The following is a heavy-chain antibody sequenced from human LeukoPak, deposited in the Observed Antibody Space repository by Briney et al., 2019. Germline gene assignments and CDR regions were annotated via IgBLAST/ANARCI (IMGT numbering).Heavy chain of an antibody. V-gene: IGHV3-7*01. CDR3: ARGRTIFGVVLGAFDI. D-gene: IGHD3-3*01. CDR1: GFTFSSYW. Sequence: GGSLRLSCAASGFTFSSYWMSWVRQAPGKGLEWVANIKQDGSEKYYVDSVKGRFTISRDNAKNSLYLQMNSLRAEDTAVYYCARGRTIFGVVLGAFDIWGQGTMVTVSS. J-gene: IGHJ3*02. CDR2: IKQDGSEK.